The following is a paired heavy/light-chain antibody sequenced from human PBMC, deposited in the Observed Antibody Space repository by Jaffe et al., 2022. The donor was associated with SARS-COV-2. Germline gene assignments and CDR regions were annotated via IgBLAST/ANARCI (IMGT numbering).Heavy chain of an antibody. J-gene: IGHJ4*02. V-gene: IGHV3-7*03. CDR3: AIWGNTWGLDY. CDR2: IKDDGSEK. Sequence: EVQLVESGGGLVQPGGSLRLSCAASGFTFSKSWMTWVRQAPGKGLEWVANIKDDGSEKYYVDSVEGRFTISRDNAKNSLYLQMNSLRAEDTAVYFCAIWGNTWGLDYWGQGTLVTVSS. D-gene: IGHD3-16*01. CDR1: GFTFSKSW.
Light chain of an antibody. CDR3: CSHAGSYILV. V-gene: IGLV2-11*01. Sequence: QSALTQPRSVSESPGQSVAISCTGTSSDVGAYNYVSWYQQHPGKAPKLIIYEVTKRPSGVPDRFSGSKSGNTASLTISGLQAEDEADYYCCSHAGSYILVFGGGTKLTVL. J-gene: IGLJ3*02. CDR1: SSDVGAYNY. CDR2: EVT.